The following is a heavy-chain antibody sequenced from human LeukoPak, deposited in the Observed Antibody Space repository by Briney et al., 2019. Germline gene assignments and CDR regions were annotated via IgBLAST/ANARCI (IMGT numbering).Heavy chain of an antibody. CDR3: AKDHYYYYYMDV. J-gene: IGHJ6*03. Sequence: GGSLRLSCAASGFTFSSYWMTWVRQAPGKGLEWVSAISGSGGSTYYADSVKGRFTISRDNSKNTLYLQMNSPRAEDTAVYYCAKDHYYYYYMDVWGKGTTVTVSS. CDR1: GFTFSSYW. V-gene: IGHV3-23*01. CDR2: ISGSGGST.